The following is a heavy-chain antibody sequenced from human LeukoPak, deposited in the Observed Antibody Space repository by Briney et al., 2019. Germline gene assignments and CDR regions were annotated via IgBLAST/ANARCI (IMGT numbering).Heavy chain of an antibody. D-gene: IGHD3-22*01. CDR2: IWYDGTKK. Sequence: GESLRLSCAASGFTFSSYVMSWVRQAPGRGLEWVAVIWYDGTKKYYVDSVKGRFTISRDNSKHTMYLQMNSLRAEDTAVYYCAKSPRYYYDSSGYSQYYFDYWGQGTLVTVSS. CDR1: GFTFSSYV. V-gene: IGHV3-33*06. CDR3: AKSPRYYYDSSGYSQYYFDY. J-gene: IGHJ4*02.